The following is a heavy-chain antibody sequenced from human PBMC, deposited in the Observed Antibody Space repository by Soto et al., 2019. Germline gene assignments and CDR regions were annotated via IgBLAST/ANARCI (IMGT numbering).Heavy chain of an antibody. V-gene: IGHV1-69*01. Sequence: QVPLVQSGAEVKKPGSSVKVSCKASGGTFRNHVFNWVRQAPGQGLEWMGGIIPIIGTPNYAQKFQGRVTITADASTNTVYLEVSSLRSQDTAVYYCARDLEFRDGNISHLDYWGQGTLVTVSS. D-gene: IGHD3-10*01. J-gene: IGHJ4*02. CDR3: ARDLEFRDGNISHLDY. CDR2: IIPIIGTP. CDR1: GGTFRNHV.